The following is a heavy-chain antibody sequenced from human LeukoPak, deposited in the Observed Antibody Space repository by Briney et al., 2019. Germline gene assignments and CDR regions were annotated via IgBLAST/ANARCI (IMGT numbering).Heavy chain of an antibody. J-gene: IGHJ1*01. D-gene: IGHD6-19*01. CDR2: IIPIFGTA. CDR3: ARGPQWLPQGQYFQH. Sequence: AASVKVSFKASGGTFSSYAISWVRQAPGQGLEGMGGIIPIFGTANYAQKFQGRVTITADKSTSTAYMELSSLRSEDTAVYYCARGPQWLPQGQYFQHWGQGTLVTVSS. CDR1: GGTFSSYA. V-gene: IGHV1-69*06.